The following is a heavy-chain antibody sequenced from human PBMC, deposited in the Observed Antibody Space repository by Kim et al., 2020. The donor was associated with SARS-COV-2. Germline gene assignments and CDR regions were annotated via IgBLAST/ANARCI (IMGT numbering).Heavy chain of an antibody. J-gene: IGHJ5*02. CDR3: ARGSGWNYEGWFDP. V-gene: IGHV4-39*01. Sequence: NPSRTSRATISVDTSKNQCSLKLSSVTAADTAVYYCARGSGWNYEGWFDPWGQGTLVTVSS. D-gene: IGHD1-7*01.